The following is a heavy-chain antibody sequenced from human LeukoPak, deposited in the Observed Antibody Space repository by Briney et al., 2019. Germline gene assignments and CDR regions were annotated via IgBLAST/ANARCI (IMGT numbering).Heavy chain of an antibody. D-gene: IGHD4-17*01. CDR2: ISGSGGST. V-gene: IGHV3-23*01. J-gene: IGHJ4*02. Sequence: GGSLRLSCAASGFTFSSYAMSWVRQAPGKGLEWASAISGSGGSTYYADSVKGRFTISRDNSKNTLYLQMNSLRAEGTAVYYCAKATVTTRGLYYFDYWGQGTLVTVSS. CDR1: GFTFSSYA. CDR3: AKATVTTRGLYYFDY.